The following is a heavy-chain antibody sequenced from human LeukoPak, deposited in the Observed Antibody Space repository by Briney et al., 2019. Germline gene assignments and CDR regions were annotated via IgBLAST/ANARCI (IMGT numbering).Heavy chain of an antibody. CDR2: MNPNSGNT. V-gene: IGHV1-8*03. D-gene: IGHD4-11*01. J-gene: IGHJ4*02. Sequence: ASVKVSCKASGYTFTSYDINWVRQATGQGLEWMGWMNPNSGNTGYAQKFQGRVTITRNTSISTAYMELSSLRPEDTAVYYCARVKHDYSNYYFDYWGQGTLVTVSS. CDR3: ARVKHDYSNYYFDY. CDR1: GYTFTSYD.